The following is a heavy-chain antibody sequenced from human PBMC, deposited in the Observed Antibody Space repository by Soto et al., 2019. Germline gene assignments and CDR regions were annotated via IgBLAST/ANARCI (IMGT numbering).Heavy chain of an antibody. Sequence: EVQLLESGGGLVQPGGSLRLSCAASGFTFSSYAMSWVRQAPGKGLEWVSAISGSGGSTYYADSVKGRFTISRDNSKNTLYLQMNSLRADDTAVYYCAKGTYYYGSGSYYKSEYYFDYWGQGTLVTVSS. CDR1: GFTFSSYA. CDR2: ISGSGGST. CDR3: AKGTYYYGSGSYYKSEYYFDY. J-gene: IGHJ4*02. D-gene: IGHD3-10*01. V-gene: IGHV3-23*01.